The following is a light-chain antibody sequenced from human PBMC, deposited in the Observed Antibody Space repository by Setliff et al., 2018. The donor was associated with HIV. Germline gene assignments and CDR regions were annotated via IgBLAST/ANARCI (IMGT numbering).Light chain of an antibody. Sequence: QSVLTQPRSVSGSPGQSVTLSCTGSSSDVGVYNYVSWYQQYPGKAPKLIIYDVSKRPSGVPDRFSGSKSGDTASLTISGLQSEDEADYYCCSYAGTYTYIFGSGTKVTVL. CDR1: SSDVGVYNY. CDR2: DVS. J-gene: IGLJ1*01. CDR3: CSYAGTYTYI. V-gene: IGLV2-11*01.